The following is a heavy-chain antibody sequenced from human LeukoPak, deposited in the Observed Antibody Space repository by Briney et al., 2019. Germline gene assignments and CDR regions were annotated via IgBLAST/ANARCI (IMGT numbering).Heavy chain of an antibody. CDR3: ARSRITIFGVETNYFDY. CDR1: GGTFSSYA. J-gene: IGHJ4*02. CDR2: LIPILGIA. V-gene: IGHV1-69*04. Sequence: GASVKVSCKASGGTFSSYAISWVRQAPGQGLEWMGRLIPILGIANYAQKFQGRVTITADKSTSTAYMELSSLRSEDTAVYYCARSRITIFGVETNYFDYWGQGTLVTVSS. D-gene: IGHD3-3*01.